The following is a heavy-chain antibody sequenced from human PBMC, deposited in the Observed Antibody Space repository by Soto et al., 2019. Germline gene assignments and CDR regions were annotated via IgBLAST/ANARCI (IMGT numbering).Heavy chain of an antibody. CDR3: AKALWAIVVVPTAIEVYDC. CDR2: ISGGGDST. Sequence: GSLRLSCAASGFTFTSFAMSWVRQAPGKGLEWVSTISGGGDSTHYADSVKGRFTISRDNPKNTLYLQMNSLRGEDTAIYYCAKALWAIVVVPTAIEVYDCWGQGTRVTVSS. CDR1: GFTFTSFA. J-gene: IGHJ3*01. V-gene: IGHV3-23*01. D-gene: IGHD2-2*02.